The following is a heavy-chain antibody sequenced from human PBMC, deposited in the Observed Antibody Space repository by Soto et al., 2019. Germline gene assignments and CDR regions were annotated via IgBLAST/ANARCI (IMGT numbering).Heavy chain of an antibody. CDR3: GRRAPSTYFDS. Sequence: GGSLRLSCAACGLRFSSYAMNWVRQDRGKGLEWVSVISGSGDSTHYAASVKGRFTLSRDNSKNTLYLQMNSLRTEDTAVYYCGRRAPSTYFDSWGQQTLVTVSS. J-gene: IGHJ4*02. D-gene: IGHD2-2*01. CDR1: GLRFSSYA. CDR2: ISGSGDST. V-gene: IGHV3-23*01.